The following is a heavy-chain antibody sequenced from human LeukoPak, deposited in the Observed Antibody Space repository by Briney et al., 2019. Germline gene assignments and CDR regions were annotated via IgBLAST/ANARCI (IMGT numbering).Heavy chain of an antibody. CDR3: AKDRGCSSTSCARYFDY. CDR1: GLTFTNYA. V-gene: IGHV3-23*01. D-gene: IGHD2-2*01. Sequence: GGSLRLSCAASGLTFTNYAMTWVRQAPGKGLEWVSVISGSGGTTYYADSVKGRFTISRDNSKNTLYLQMNSLRAEDTAEYYCAKDRGCSSTSCARYFDYWGQGTLVTVSS. CDR2: ISGSGGTT. J-gene: IGHJ4*02.